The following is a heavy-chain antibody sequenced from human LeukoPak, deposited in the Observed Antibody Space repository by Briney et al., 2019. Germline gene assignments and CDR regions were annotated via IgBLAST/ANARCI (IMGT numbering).Heavy chain of an antibody. CDR3: ERGEETYYYDSSGPDV. V-gene: IGHV1-46*01. J-gene: IGHJ6*02. CDR2: INPSGGST. D-gene: IGHD3-22*01. Sequence: ASVKVSCKASGYTSTSYYMHWVRQAPGQGLEWMGIINPSGGSTSYAQKFQGRVTITADKSTSTAYMELSSLRSEDTAVYYCERGEETYYYDSSGPDVWGQGTTVTVSS. CDR1: GYTSTSYY.